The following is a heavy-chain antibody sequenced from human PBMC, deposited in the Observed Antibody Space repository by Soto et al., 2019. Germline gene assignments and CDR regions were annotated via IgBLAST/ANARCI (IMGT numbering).Heavy chain of an antibody. V-gene: IGHV5-51*01. CDR2: IYPSDSDT. CDR3: ARLPSPDYYDSSDETPFFDY. Sequence: GESLKISCKGSGYSFTSYWIGWVRQMPGKGLEWMGIIYPSDSDTRYSPSFQGQVTISADKSISTAYLQWSSLKASDTAMYYCARLPSPDYYDSSDETPFFDYWGQGTVVTVSS. J-gene: IGHJ4*02. CDR1: GYSFTSYW. D-gene: IGHD3-22*01.